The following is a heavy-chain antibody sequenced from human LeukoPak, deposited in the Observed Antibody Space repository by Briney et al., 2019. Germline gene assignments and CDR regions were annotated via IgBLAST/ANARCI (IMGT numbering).Heavy chain of an antibody. V-gene: IGHV1-69*04. CDR3: ARAGDTMIVDSNWFDP. CDR1: GGTFSSYA. CDR2: IIPILGIA. Sequence: SVKVSCKASGGTFSSYAISWVRQAPGQGLEWMGRIIPILGIANYAQKFQGRVTITADKSTSTAYMELSSLRSEDTAVYYCARAGDTMIVDSNWFDPWGQGTLVTVSS. D-gene: IGHD3-22*01. J-gene: IGHJ5*02.